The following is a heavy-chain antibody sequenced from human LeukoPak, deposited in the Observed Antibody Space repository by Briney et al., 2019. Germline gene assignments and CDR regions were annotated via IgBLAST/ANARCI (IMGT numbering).Heavy chain of an antibody. CDR3: AREVPYSGSHHTLFDY. CDR2: IYYSGST. J-gene: IGHJ4*02. V-gene: IGHV4-39*02. D-gene: IGHD1-26*01. Sequence: SETLSLTCTVSGGSISSSSYYWGWIRQPPGKGLEWIGSIYYSGSTYYNPSLKSRVTISVDTSKNQFSLKLSSVTAADTAVYYCAREVPYSGSHHTLFDYWGQGTLVTVSS. CDR1: GGSISSSSYY.